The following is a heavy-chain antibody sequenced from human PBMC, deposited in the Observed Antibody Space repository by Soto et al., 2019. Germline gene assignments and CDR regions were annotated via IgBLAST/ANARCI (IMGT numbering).Heavy chain of an antibody. J-gene: IGHJ5*02. V-gene: IGHV6-1*01. Sequence: PSQTLSLTCVISGDSISSNSAAWNWIRQSPSRGLEWLGRTYYRSKWYNDYAVSVKSRITINPDTSKNQFSLQLNSVTPEDTAVYYCARGIQLWLRFDPWGQGTLVTVSS. CDR3: ARGIQLWLRFDP. CDR2: TYYRSKWYN. D-gene: IGHD5-18*01. CDR1: GDSISSNSAA.